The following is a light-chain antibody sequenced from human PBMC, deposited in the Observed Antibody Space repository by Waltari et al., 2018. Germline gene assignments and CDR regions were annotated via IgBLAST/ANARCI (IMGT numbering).Light chain of an antibody. Sequence: EIVLMQSPGTLSVSPGDRVTLSCRASQTVSNRGLAWYQQKPGQAPRLLIYSVTSRAPGTPSRFSGSGSGTDFTLTISRLEPGDFGVYYCQQYGSLPRTFGQGTKVEI. CDR2: SVT. CDR1: QTVSNRG. V-gene: IGKV3-20*01. J-gene: IGKJ1*01. CDR3: QQYGSLPRT.